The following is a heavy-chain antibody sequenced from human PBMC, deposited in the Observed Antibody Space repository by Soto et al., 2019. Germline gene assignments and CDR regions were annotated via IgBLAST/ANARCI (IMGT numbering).Heavy chain of an antibody. CDR2: ISGSGGST. Sequence: PGGSLRLSCAASGFTFSSYAMSWVRQAPGKGLEWVSAISGSGGSTYYADSVKGRFTISRDNSKNTLYLQMNSLRAEDTAIYYCAKVAARPRGGSSDYWGQGTLVTVSS. CDR1: GFTFSSYA. J-gene: IGHJ4*02. CDR3: AKVAARPRGGSSDY. D-gene: IGHD6-6*01. V-gene: IGHV3-23*01.